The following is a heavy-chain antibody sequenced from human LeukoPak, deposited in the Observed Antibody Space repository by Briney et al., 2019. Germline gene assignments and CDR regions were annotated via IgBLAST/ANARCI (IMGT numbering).Heavy chain of an antibody. CDR2: IGGRSAGT. V-gene: IGHV3-23*01. CDR1: GFAFDNYA. CDR3: AKDAFRGWPSSRMDV. J-gene: IGHJ6*02. Sequence: GGSLRLSCAASGFAFDNYAMNWVRQAPGKGLEWVSVIGGRSAGTYYADSVKGRFTISGDNSKNTLYLQMNSLGAEDTALYYCAKDAFRGWPSSRMDVWGQGTTVTVSS. D-gene: IGHD5-12*01.